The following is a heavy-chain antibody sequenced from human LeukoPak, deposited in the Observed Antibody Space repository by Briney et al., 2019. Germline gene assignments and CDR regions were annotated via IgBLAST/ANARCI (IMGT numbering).Heavy chain of an antibody. CDR1: GGSISSYY. Sequence: PSETLSLTCTVSGGSISSYYWSWIRQPAGKGLEWIGRIYTSGSTNYNPSLKSRVTMSVDTSKNQFSLKLSSVTAADTAVYYCARDSSIYCSSTSCYPNWFDPWGQGTLVTVSS. D-gene: IGHD2-2*01. J-gene: IGHJ5*02. V-gene: IGHV4-4*07. CDR2: IYTSGST. CDR3: ARDSSIYCSSTSCYPNWFDP.